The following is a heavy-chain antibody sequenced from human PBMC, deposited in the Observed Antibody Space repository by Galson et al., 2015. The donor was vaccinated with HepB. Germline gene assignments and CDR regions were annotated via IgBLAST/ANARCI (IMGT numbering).Heavy chain of an antibody. J-gene: IGHJ4*02. V-gene: IGHV3-9*01. D-gene: IGHD3-22*01. CDR2: ITWKSGIK. CDR1: GFKFDDFA. Sequence: SLRLSCAASGFKFDDFAMHWVRQVPGKGLEWVSGITWKSGIKGYADSVKGRSTISRDNGDNSLYLQMNSLRPDDTAFYYCAKGHNYYDSSGIHSWGRGTLVTVFS. CDR3: AKGHNYYDSSGIHS.